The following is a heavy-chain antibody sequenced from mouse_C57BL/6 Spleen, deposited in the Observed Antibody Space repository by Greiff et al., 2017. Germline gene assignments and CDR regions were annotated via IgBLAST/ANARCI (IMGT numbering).Heavy chain of an antibody. Sequence: EVQLQQSGPELVKPGASVKISCKASGYTFTDYYMNWVKQSHGKSLEWIGDINPNNGGTSYNQKFKGKATLTVDKSSSTAYMELRSLTSEDSAVYYCARTYDYGSSCGYFDVWGTGTTVTVSS. J-gene: IGHJ1*03. V-gene: IGHV1-26*01. CDR2: INPNNGGT. CDR3: ARTYDYGSSCGYFDV. D-gene: IGHD1-1*01. CDR1: GYTFTDYY.